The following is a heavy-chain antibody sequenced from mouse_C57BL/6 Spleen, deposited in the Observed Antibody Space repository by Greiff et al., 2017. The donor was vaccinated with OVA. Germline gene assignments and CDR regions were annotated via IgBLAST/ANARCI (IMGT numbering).Heavy chain of an antibody. CDR1: GYTFTSYD. D-gene: IGHD1-1*01. CDR3: ARWGFTTVVAPWFDV. V-gene: IGHV1-85*01. Sequence: QVQLQQSGPELVKPGASVKLSCKASGYTFTSYDINWVKQRPGQGLEWIGWIYPRDGSTKYNEKFKGKATLTVDTSSSTAYMELHSLTSEDCAVYFCARWGFTTVVAPWFDVWGTGTTVTVSS. CDR2: IYPRDGST. J-gene: IGHJ1*03.